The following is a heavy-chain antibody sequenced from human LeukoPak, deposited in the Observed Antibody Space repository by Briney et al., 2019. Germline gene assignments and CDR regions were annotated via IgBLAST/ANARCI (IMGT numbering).Heavy chain of an antibody. Sequence: PSETLSLTCALYGGSFSGYYWTWVRQPPGKGLEWIGEIHKSGRTNYNPSLKSRVTISVETSKNQFSLNLNSVTAADTAVYYCARFYFDSAPAAFDIWGQGTTVTVSS. V-gene: IGHV4-34*01. CDR3: ARFYFDSAPAAFDI. CDR1: GGSFSGYY. D-gene: IGHD3-22*01. J-gene: IGHJ3*02. CDR2: IHKSGRT.